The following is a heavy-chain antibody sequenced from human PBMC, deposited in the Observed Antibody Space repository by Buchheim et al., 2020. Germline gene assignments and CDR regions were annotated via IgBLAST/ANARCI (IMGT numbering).Heavy chain of an antibody. CDR2: ISRSSSYI. CDR1: GFTFSRYS. D-gene: IGHD6-13*01. Sequence: EVQLVESGGGLVKPGGSLRLSCAASGFTFSRYSMNWVRQAPGKGLEWVSSISRSSSYIYYADSVKGRFTISRDNAKNSLYLQMNSLRAEDTAVYYCAGAADVRYYYGMDVWGQGTT. CDR3: AGAADVRYYYGMDV. J-gene: IGHJ6*02. V-gene: IGHV3-21*06.